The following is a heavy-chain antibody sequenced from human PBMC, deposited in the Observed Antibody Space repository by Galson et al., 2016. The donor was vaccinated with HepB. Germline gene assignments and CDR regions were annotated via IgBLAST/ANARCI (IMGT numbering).Heavy chain of an antibody. CDR1: GDSVSSNSAG. J-gene: IGHJ4*02. CDR2: TYYRSNWHN. CDR3: ARSYLLGRGFGS. Sequence: CAISGDSVSSNSAGWYWIRQTPSRGLECLGRTYYRSNWHNDYAESVKSRITINPDTSKNQFSLHLNSATPEDTAVYYCARSYLLGRGFGSWGQGTLVTVSS. V-gene: IGHV6-1*01. D-gene: IGHD7-27*01.